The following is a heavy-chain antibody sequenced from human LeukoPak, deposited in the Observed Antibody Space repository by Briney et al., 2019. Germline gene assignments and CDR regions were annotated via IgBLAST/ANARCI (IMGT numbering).Heavy chain of an antibody. J-gene: IGHJ4*02. V-gene: IGHV1-18*04. CDR1: GYTFTAYF. Sequence: ASVKVSCKAAGYTFTAYFIHWVRQAPGQGLEWMGWISAYNGNTNYAQKLQGRVTMTTDTSSSTAYMELRSLRSDDTAVYYCARDYSYGYYDYWGQGTLVTVSS. CDR2: ISAYNGNT. D-gene: IGHD5-18*01. CDR3: ARDYSYGYYDY.